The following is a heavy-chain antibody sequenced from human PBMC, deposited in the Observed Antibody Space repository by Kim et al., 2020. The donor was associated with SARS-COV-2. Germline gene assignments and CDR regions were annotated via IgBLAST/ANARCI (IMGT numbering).Heavy chain of an antibody. D-gene: IGHD6-6*01. V-gene: IGHV3-23*01. J-gene: IGHJ4*02. Sequence: GGSLRLSCAASGVTFSSSAMSWVRQAPGKWLEWVSAIRAGAEGTHYADSVKGRFTLSIDDSTNTLYLQLSSLTVEDTAVYYCAKVIWRATARPHYWGQ. CDR3: AKVIWRATARPHY. CDR2: IRAGAEGT. CDR1: GVTFSSSA.